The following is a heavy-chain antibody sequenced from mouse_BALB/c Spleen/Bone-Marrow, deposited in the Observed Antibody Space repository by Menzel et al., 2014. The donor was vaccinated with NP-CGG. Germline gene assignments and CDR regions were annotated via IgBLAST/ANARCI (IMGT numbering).Heavy chain of an antibody. CDR3: ARLGYYGAMVY. J-gene: IGHJ4*01. CDR1: GFDFSRYW. CDR2: INPDSNTI. Sequence: EVQRVESGGGLVQPGGSLKLSCAASGFDFSRYWMSWVRKVPGKGLDWIGEINPDSNTINYTPSLKDKFIISRDNAKNTLFLQMSKVRSEDTDLYYCARLGYYGAMVYWGQGTSVTVSS. V-gene: IGHV4-1*02. D-gene: IGHD1-1*01.